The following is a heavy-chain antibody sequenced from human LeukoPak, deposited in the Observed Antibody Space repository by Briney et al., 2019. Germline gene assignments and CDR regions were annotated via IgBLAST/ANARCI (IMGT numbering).Heavy chain of an antibody. CDR3: ARVSYGSGLDY. Sequence: GGSPRLSCAGSGFTFSTYNFNWVRQAPGKGLEWISHISGSSSTIYYADSVKGRFTVSRDNARSSVYLQMNSLRVEDTAVYYCARVSYGSGLDYWGQGALVTVSS. CDR2: ISGSSSTI. V-gene: IGHV3-48*01. J-gene: IGHJ4*02. CDR1: GFTFSTYN. D-gene: IGHD3-10*01.